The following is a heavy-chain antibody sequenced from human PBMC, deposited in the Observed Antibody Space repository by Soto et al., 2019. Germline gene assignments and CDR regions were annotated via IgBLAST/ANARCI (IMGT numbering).Heavy chain of an antibody. V-gene: IGHV5-51*01. D-gene: IGHD2-15*01. CDR1: GYSFTSYW. J-gene: IGHJ6*02. CDR3: ARRDCSGGSCYGMDV. Sequence: PGESLKISCKGSGYSFTSYWIGWVRQMPGKGLEWMGIIYPGDSDTRYSPSFQGQVTISADKSVSTAYLQWSSLKASDTAMYYCARRDCSGGSCYGMDVWGQGTTVTVSS. CDR2: IYPGDSDT.